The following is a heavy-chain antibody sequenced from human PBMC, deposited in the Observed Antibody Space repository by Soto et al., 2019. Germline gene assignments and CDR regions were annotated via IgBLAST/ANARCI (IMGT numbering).Heavy chain of an antibody. CDR2: ISGSGGST. Sequence: PGGSLRLSCAASGCTFSSNAMSWVRQAPGKRLEWVSAISGSGGSTYYADSVKGRFTISRDNSKNTLYLQMNSLRAEDTAVYYCAELDHDYPKNWSQGTMVTVSS. CDR3: AELDHDYPKN. D-gene: IGHD4-17*01. CDR1: GCTFSSNA. V-gene: IGHV3-23*01. J-gene: IGHJ4*02.